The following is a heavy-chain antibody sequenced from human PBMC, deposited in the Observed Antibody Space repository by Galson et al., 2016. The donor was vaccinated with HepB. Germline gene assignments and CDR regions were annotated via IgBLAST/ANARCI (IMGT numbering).Heavy chain of an antibody. D-gene: IGHD3-16*01. CDR3: AKGGSFGFYSWFDP. Sequence: SLRLSCAVSGFTFSSYPMHWVRQAPGKGLEWVAVMWYDGSNKYYADSVKGRFTISRDNSKNTLYLQMNSLRAEDTAVYYCAKGGSFGFYSWFDPWGQGTLVTVSS. V-gene: IGHV3-30-3*01. CDR2: MWYDGSNK. CDR1: GFTFSSYP. J-gene: IGHJ5*02.